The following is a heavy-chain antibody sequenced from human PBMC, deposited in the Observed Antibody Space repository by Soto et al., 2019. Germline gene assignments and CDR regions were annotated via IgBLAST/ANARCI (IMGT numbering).Heavy chain of an antibody. Sequence: LSLSCAAAGLTFSDYYMSWIRQPPGKGLEWVSYISSSGSTIYYADSVKGRFTISRDNAKNSLYLQMNSLRSEDTAVYYCARVPLGYYYGMDVWGQGTMVTVSS. J-gene: IGHJ6*02. CDR1: GLTFSDYY. V-gene: IGHV3-11*01. D-gene: IGHD3-16*01. CDR2: ISSSGSTI. CDR3: ARVPLGYYYGMDV.